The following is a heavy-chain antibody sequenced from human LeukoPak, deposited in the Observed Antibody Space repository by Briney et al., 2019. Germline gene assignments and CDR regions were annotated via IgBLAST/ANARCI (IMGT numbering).Heavy chain of an antibody. CDR3: ATPLDFLDY. CDR2: IWYDGSNK. CDR1: GLTFSNYG. J-gene: IGHJ4*02. D-gene: IGHD3-3*01. V-gene: IGHV3-30*02. Sequence: PGGSLRLSCAASGLTFSNYGMHWVRQAPGKGLEWVAVIWYDGSNKYYADSVKGRFTISRDNSKNTLYLQMNSLRGEDTAVYYCATPLDFLDYWGQGTLVTVSS.